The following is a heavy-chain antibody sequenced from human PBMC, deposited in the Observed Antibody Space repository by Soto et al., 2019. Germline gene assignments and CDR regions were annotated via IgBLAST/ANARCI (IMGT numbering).Heavy chain of an antibody. D-gene: IGHD3-10*01. CDR3: AKDFYKEGVPAY. V-gene: IGHV3-43*01. CDR2: ISWDGGST. J-gene: IGHJ4*02. Sequence: GGSLRLSCAASGFTFDDYTMHWVRQAPGKGLEWVSLISWDGGSTYYADSVKGRFTISRDNSKNSLYLQMNSLRTEDTALYYCAKDFYKEGVPAYWGQGTLVTVSA. CDR1: GFTFDDYT.